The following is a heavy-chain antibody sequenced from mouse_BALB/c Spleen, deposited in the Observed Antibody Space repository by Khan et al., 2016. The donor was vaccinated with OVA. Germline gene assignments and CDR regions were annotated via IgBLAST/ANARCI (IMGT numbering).Heavy chain of an antibody. D-gene: IGHD2-3*01. V-gene: IGHV14-3*02. CDR3: ARIDA. CDR2: IDPANGNT. Sequence: VQLQQSGAELVKPGASVKLSCTASGFNIKDTYMHWVKQRPEQGLEWIGRIDPANGNTKYDPKFQGKATITADTYSNTAYLQLISLAAEDTAFYYCARIDAWGQGTTLTVSS. CDR1: GFNIKDTY. J-gene: IGHJ2*01.